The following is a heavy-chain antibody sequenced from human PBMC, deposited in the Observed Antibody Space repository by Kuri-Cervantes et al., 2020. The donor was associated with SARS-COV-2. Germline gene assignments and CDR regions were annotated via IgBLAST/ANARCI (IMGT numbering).Heavy chain of an antibody. J-gene: IGHJ4*02. D-gene: IGHD6-19*01. CDR3: AREEQWLESSYFDY. V-gene: IGHV3-23*01. CDR1: GFTFSTSA. Sequence: GGSLRLSCTVSGFTFSTSAMSWVRQTPGKGLEWVSAISGSSAITYYADSVKGRFAIVRDNSKNTLYLQMNSLRAEDTAVYYCAREEQWLESSYFDYWGQGTLVTVSS. CDR2: ISGSSAIT.